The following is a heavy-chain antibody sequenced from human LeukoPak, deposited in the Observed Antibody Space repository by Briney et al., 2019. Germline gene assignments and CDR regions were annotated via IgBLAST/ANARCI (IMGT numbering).Heavy chain of an antibody. V-gene: IGHV3-7*01. J-gene: IGHJ4*02. CDR1: GLIISGQW. CDR3: GYTNNFYH. D-gene: IGHD3-16*02. Sequence: GGSLTLSRVASGLIISGQWMNWVRQAPGQGLEWVANIKHDGSEEYCVDSVKGRFTISRDDGRNSVSLQMNNVRAEDTAVYYCGYTNNFYHWGQGTLVVVSS. CDR2: IKHDGSEE.